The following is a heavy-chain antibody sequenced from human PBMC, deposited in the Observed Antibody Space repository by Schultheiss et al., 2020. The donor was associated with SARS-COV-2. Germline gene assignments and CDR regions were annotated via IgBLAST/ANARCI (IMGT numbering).Heavy chain of an antibody. J-gene: IGHJ6*02. Sequence: ASVKVSCKTSGFTTYYMHWVRQAPGQGFEWMGIIHPVGGSTGYSQNFLDRVSMTRDTSTSTVYMELRSLRSDDTAVYYCARLAAARYYYGMDVWGQGTTVTVSS. CDR1: GFTTYY. D-gene: IGHD6-6*01. CDR3: ARLAAARYYYGMDV. V-gene: IGHV1-46*01. CDR2: IHPVGGST.